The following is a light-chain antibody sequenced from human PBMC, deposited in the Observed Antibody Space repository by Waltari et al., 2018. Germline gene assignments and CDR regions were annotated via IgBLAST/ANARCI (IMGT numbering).Light chain of an antibody. CDR2: DAS. Sequence: DNVLTQSPGTLSSSPGERATLSCRPSQSVSRSLAWYQQKPGQAPRLLIFDASSRATGIPDRFSGSGSGTDFSLTISRLEPEDFAVYYCQKYVSLPATFGQGTKVEI. J-gene: IGKJ1*01. CDR1: QSVSRS. CDR3: QKYVSLPAT. V-gene: IGKV3-20*01.